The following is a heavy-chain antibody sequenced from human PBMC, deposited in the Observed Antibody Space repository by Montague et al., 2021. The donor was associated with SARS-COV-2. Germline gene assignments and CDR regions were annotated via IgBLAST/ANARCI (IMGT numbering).Heavy chain of an antibody. CDR2: ISASGVRT. CDR1: GFTFSTYA. J-gene: IGHJ4*02. CDR3: AKGFTSWPRGLFDY. V-gene: IGHV3-23*01. Sequence: SLRLSCAASGFTFSTYAMTWVRQAPGKGLEWVSSISASGVRTHYPDSVKGRLTISRDNSKNTLYLQVNSLRVEETAVYYCAKGFTSWPRGLFDYWGQGSLVTVSS. D-gene: IGHD2-2*01.